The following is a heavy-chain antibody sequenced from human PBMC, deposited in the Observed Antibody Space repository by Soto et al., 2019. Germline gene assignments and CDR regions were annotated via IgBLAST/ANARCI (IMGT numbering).Heavy chain of an antibody. D-gene: IGHD3-16*02. V-gene: IGHV6-1*01. CDR1: VDSVSSNSAA. CDR2: TYYRSKWYN. J-gene: IGHJ6*02. CDR3: ARVPRYYDYVWGSYRYTEDRAYGMDV. Sequence: SQTLSLTCAISVDSVSSNSAAWNWIRQSPSRGLEWLGRTYYRSKWYNDYAVSVKSRITINPDTSKNQFSLQLNSVTPEDTAVYYCARVPRYYDYVWGSYRYTEDRAYGMDVWGQGTTVTVSS.